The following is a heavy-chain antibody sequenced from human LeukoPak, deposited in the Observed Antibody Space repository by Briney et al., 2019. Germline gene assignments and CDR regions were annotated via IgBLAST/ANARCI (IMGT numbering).Heavy chain of an antibody. D-gene: IGHD2-21*02. V-gene: IGHV4-34*01. J-gene: IGHJ4*02. CDR1: GGSFSGYY. CDR3: ARDSGDGYPYYFDY. CDR2: INHSGST. Sequence: SETLSLTCAVYGGSFSGYYWSWIRQPPGKGLEWIGEINHSGSTNYNPSLKSRVTISVDTSKNQFSLKLSSVTAADTAVYYCARDSGDGYPYYFDYWGQGTLVTVSS.